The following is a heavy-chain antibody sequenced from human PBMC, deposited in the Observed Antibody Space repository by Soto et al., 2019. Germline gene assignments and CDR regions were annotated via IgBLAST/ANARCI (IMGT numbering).Heavy chain of an antibody. V-gene: IGHV1-2*04. D-gene: IGHD5-18*01. J-gene: IGHJ6*02. CDR3: ARERRYSYGYYYYYGMYV. Sequence: QVQLVQSGAEVKKPGASVKVSCKASGYTFTGYYMHWVRQAPGQGLEWMGWINPNSGGTNYAQKFQGWVTMTRDTSISTAYMELSRLRSDDTAVYYCARERRYSYGYYYYYGMYVWGQGTTVTVSS. CDR1: GYTFTGYY. CDR2: INPNSGGT.